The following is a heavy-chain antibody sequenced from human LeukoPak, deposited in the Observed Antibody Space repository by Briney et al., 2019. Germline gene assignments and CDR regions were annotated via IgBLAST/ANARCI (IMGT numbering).Heavy chain of an antibody. J-gene: IGHJ4*02. D-gene: IGHD5-12*01. CDR3: ATSDIVATSFGD. V-gene: IGHV5-10-1*01. CDR2: IDPSDSYT. Sequence: GESLKISCKGSGYSFTSYWISWVRQMPGKGLGWMGRIDPSDSYTNYSPSFQGHVTISADKSISTAYLQWSSLKASDTAMYYCATSDIVATSFGDWGQGTLVTVSS. CDR1: GYSFTSYW.